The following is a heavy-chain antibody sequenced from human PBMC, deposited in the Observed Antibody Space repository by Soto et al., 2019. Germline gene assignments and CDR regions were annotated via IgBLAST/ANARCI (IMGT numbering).Heavy chain of an antibody. CDR3: VRTSLVVAAATREDY. Sequence: EVQLVESGGGLVQPGGSLRLSCAASGFTFSSYWMHWVRQAPGKGLVWVSRFNSDGSSTSYADSVKGRFTISRDNAKNTLDLQMNSLRAEDTAVYYCVRTSLVVAAATREDYWGQGTLVTVSS. D-gene: IGHD2-15*01. CDR1: GFTFSSYW. V-gene: IGHV3-74*01. CDR2: FNSDGSST. J-gene: IGHJ4*02.